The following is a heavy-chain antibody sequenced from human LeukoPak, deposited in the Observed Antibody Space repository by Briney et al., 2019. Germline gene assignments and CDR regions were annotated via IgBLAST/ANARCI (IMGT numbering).Heavy chain of an antibody. Sequence: SETLSLICTVSGGSISSGSYYWGWIRQPPGKGLEWIGSIYYSGSTYYSPSLKSRVTISIDTPKNQFSPKLSSVTAADTAVYYCARQTDYNWFDPWGQGTLVTVSS. CDR2: IYYSGST. J-gene: IGHJ5*02. D-gene: IGHD2-21*02. CDR3: ARQTDYNWFDP. CDR1: GGSISSGSYY. V-gene: IGHV4-39*01.